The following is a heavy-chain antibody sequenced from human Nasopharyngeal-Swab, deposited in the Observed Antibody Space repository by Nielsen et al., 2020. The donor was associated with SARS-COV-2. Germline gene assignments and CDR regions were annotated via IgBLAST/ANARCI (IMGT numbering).Heavy chain of an antibody. CDR1: GFTFSSYW. CDR2: INSDGSST. CDR3: ARVAAAGTLYYYYYMDV. Sequence: GESLKIPCAASGFTFSSYWMHWVRQAPGKGLVWVSRINSDGSSTSYADSVKGRFTISRDNAKNTLYLQMNSLRAEDTAVYYCARVAAAGTLYYYYYMDVWGKGTTVTVSS. J-gene: IGHJ6*03. D-gene: IGHD6-13*01. V-gene: IGHV3-74*01.